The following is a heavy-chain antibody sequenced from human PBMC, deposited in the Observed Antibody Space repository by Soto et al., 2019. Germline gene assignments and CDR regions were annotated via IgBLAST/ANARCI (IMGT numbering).Heavy chain of an antibody. CDR1: GGSISSGGYY. D-gene: IGHD2-2*01. Sequence: QVQLQESGPGLVKPSQTLSLTCTVSGGSISSGGYYWSWIRQHPGKGLEGIGYIYYSGSTYYNPSLKSRVTISVDTSKNQFSLKLSSVTAADTAVYYCARASLCSSTSCFGSRRFDPWGQGTLVTVSS. CDR2: IYYSGST. J-gene: IGHJ5*02. CDR3: ARASLCSSTSCFGSRRFDP. V-gene: IGHV4-31*03.